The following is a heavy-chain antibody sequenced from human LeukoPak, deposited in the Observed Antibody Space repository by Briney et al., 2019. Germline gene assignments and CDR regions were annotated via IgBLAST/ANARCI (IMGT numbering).Heavy chain of an antibody. V-gene: IGHV4-4*07. CDR1: GGSISSYY. J-gene: IGHJ6*03. Sequence: SETLSLTCTVSGGSISSYYWSWIRQPAGKGLEWIGRMYTSGITNYNPSLKSRLTISVDTSKNQFSLKLRSVTAADTAVYYCARGRHDITMIVVVMTSVSYYLDVWGKGTTVTVS. CDR2: MYTSGIT. D-gene: IGHD3-22*01. CDR3: ARGRHDITMIVVVMTSVSYYLDV.